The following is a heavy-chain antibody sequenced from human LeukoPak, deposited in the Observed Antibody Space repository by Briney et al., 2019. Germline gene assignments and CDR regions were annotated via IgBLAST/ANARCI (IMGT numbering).Heavy chain of an antibody. J-gene: IGHJ4*02. CDR3: AKTRTSGYYYDSSGYHFDY. CDR2: ISGSVGST. CDR1: GFTFSSYA. V-gene: IGHV3-23*01. D-gene: IGHD3-22*01. Sequence: GGSLRLSCAASGFTFSSYAMSWVRQAPGKGLEWVSAISGSVGSTYYADSVKGRFTISRDNSKNTLYLQMNSLRAEDTAVYYCAKTRTSGYYYDSSGYHFDYWGQGTLVTVSS.